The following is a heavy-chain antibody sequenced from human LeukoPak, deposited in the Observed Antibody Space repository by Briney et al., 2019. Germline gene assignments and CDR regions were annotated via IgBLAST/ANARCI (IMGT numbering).Heavy chain of an antibody. V-gene: IGHV3-30*18. CDR1: GFTFSSYG. CDR2: ISYDGSNK. Sequence: GGSLRLSCAASGFTFSSYGMHWVRQAPGKGLEWGAVISYDGSNKYFADSVKGRFTISRDNSKNTLYLQMNSLRAEDTAVYYCAKGSPQWLVLQDYWGQGTLVTVSS. D-gene: IGHD6-19*01. CDR3: AKGSPQWLVLQDY. J-gene: IGHJ4*02.